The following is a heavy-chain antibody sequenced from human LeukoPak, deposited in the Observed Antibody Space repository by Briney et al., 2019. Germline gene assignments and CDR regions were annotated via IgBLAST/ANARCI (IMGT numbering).Heavy chain of an antibody. J-gene: IGHJ4*02. CDR2: ISYDGSNK. Sequence: TGGSLRLSCAASGFTFSSYGMHWVRQAPGKGLEWVAVISYDGSNKYYADSVKGRFTISRDNSKNTLYLQMNSLRAEDTAVYYCASSGSYSRTPLDYWGQGTLVTVSS. V-gene: IGHV3-30*03. CDR1: GFTFSSYG. D-gene: IGHD1-26*01. CDR3: ASSGSYSRTPLDY.